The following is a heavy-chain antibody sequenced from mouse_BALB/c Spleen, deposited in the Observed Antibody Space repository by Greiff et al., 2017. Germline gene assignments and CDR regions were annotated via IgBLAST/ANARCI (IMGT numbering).Heavy chain of an antibody. J-gene: IGHJ2*01. V-gene: IGHV1-69*01. Sequence: VQLQQPGAELVMPGASVKMSCKASGYTFTDYWMHWVKQRPGQGLEWIGAIDTSDSYTSYNQKFKGKATLTVDESSSTAYMQLSSLTSEDSAVYYCARCDYDRGDYFDYWGQGTTLTVSS. CDR3: ARCDYDRGDYFDY. D-gene: IGHD2-4*01. CDR1: GYTFTDYW. CDR2: IDTSDSYT.